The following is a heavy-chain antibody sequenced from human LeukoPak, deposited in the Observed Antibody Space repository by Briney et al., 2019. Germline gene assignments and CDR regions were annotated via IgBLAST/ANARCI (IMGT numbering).Heavy chain of an antibody. CDR1: GGSISSYY. CDR3: ARGGAAADHYWYFDL. J-gene: IGHJ2*01. Sequence: PSETLSLTCTVSGGSISSYYWSWIRQPPGKGLEWIGYIYYSGSTNYNPSLKSRASISVDTSKNQFSLKLSSVTAADTAVYYCARGGAAADHYWYFDLWGRGTLVTVSS. V-gene: IGHV4-59*01. D-gene: IGHD6-13*01. CDR2: IYYSGST.